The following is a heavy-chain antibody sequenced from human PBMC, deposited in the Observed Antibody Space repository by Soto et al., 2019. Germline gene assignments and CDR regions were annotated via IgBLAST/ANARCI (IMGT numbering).Heavy chain of an antibody. J-gene: IGHJ6*02. Sequence: QVQLVQSGAEVTKPGSSVKVSFKSTGGTFSSYAISWVRQAPGQGLEWMGGIIPIFGTANYAQKFQGRVTISADKSRSTAYMELRSLRSEDPAVDYCARDRLHCSSTSCYPSCYYGMDVWGQGSTVTVSS. V-gene: IGHV1-69*06. CDR1: GGTFSSYA. CDR2: IIPIFGTA. CDR3: ARDRLHCSSTSCYPSCYYGMDV. D-gene: IGHD2-2*01.